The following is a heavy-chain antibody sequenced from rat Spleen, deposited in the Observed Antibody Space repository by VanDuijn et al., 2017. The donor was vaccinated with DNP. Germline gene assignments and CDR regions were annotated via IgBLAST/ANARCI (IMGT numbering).Heavy chain of an antibody. J-gene: IGHJ3*01. Sequence: EVQLVESGGGLVQPGGSLKLSCAASGFTFSDYNMAWVRQAPKKGLEWVATILFDGSYPSYGASVKGRFTISRDNAKSTLYMHMDSRRSEDTATDYCAKHASYGGYWFAYWGQGTLVSVSS. CDR1: GFTFSDYN. CDR3: AKHASYGGYWFAY. D-gene: IGHD1-11*01. CDR2: ILFDGSYP. V-gene: IGHV5-7*01.